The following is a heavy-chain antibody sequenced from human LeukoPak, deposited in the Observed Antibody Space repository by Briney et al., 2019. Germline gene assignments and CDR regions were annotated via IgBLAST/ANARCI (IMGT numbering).Heavy chain of an antibody. CDR3: ARESYSYQALTYYYYYMDV. J-gene: IGHJ6*03. Sequence: SETLSLSCAVSGDSISPYYWSWIRQPPGKGLEWIAYVGFSGSTDYNPSLKSRVTISVDTSKNQVSLKLSSVTAADTAVYYCARESYSYQALTYYYYYMDVWGKGTTVTISS. D-gene: IGHD1-26*01. CDR2: VGFSGST. V-gene: IGHV4-59*12. CDR1: GDSISPYY.